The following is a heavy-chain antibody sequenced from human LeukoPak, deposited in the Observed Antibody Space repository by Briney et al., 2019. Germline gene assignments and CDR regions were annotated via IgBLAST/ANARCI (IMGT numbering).Heavy chain of an antibody. D-gene: IGHD2-15*01. J-gene: IGHJ3*02. Sequence: KASETLSLTCTVSGGSISSYYWSWIRQPPGKGLEWIGYIYYSGSTNYNPSLKSRVTISVDTSKNQFSLKLSSVTAADTAVYYCARASQTYCSGGSCYADDAFDIWGQGTMVTVSS. V-gene: IGHV4-59*01. CDR3: ARASQTYCSGGSCYADDAFDI. CDR2: IYYSGST. CDR1: GGSISSYY.